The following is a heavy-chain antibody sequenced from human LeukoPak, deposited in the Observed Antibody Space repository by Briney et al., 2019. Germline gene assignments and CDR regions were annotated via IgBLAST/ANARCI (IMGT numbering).Heavy chain of an antibody. CDR3: AREREQREKRQYATGYDS. Sequence: PSETLSLTCTVSGGSISSGGYYWSWIRQHPGKGLEWIGYIYYSGSTYYNPSLKSRVTISVDTSKNQFSLKLSSVTAADTAVYYCAREREQREKRQYATGYDSWGQGTLVTVSS. CDR2: IYYSGST. D-gene: IGHD2-2*01. CDR1: GGSISSGGYY. V-gene: IGHV4-31*03. J-gene: IGHJ4*02.